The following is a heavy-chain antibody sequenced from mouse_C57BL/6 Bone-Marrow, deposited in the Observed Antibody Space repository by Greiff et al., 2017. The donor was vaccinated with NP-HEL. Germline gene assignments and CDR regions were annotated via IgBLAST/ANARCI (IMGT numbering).Heavy chain of an antibody. V-gene: IGHV1-19*01. Sequence: VQLQQSGPVLVKPGASVKMSCKASGYTFTDYYMNWVKQSHGKSLEWIGVINPYNGGTSSNQKFKGKATLTVDKSSSTAYMELNSLTSEDSAVYYCANYYGGPYYFDYWGQGTTLTVSS. D-gene: IGHD1-1*01. CDR3: ANYYGGPYYFDY. J-gene: IGHJ2*01. CDR1: GYTFTDYY. CDR2: INPYNGGT.